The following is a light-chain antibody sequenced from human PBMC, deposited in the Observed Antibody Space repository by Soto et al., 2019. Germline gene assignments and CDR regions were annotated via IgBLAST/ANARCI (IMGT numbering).Light chain of an antibody. Sequence: QSVLTQPASVSGSPGQSITTSCTGTSSDVGSYNLVSWYQQHPGKAPKLMIYEGSKRPSGVSNRFSGSKSGNTASLTISGLLAEDEADYYCCSYAGSSTYVFGTGTKVT. J-gene: IGLJ1*01. CDR1: SSDVGSYNL. CDR3: CSYAGSSTYV. CDR2: EGS. V-gene: IGLV2-23*01.